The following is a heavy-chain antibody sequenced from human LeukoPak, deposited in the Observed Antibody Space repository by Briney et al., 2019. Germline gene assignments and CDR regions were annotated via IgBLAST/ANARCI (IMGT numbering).Heavy chain of an antibody. CDR2: IIPIFGTA. D-gene: IGHD5-18*01. J-gene: IGHJ5*02. CDR3: AGGRGYSYGPKEP. Sequence: GASVKVSCKASGGTFSSYAISWVRRAPGQGLEWMGGIIPIFGTANYAQKFQGRVTITADESTSTAYMELSSLRSEDTAVYYCAGGRGYSYGPKEPWGQGTLVTVSS. V-gene: IGHV1-69*13. CDR1: GGTFSSYA.